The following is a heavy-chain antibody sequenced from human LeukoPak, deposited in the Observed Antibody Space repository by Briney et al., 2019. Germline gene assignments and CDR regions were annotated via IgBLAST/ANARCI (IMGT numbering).Heavy chain of an antibody. CDR3: ARDLDGRDIVGNWFDP. J-gene: IGHJ5*02. CDR2: ISSSSSYI. CDR1: GFTFSSYE. V-gene: IGHV3-21*01. Sequence: NPGGSLRLSCAASGFTFSSYEMNWVRQAPGKGLEWVSSISSSSSYIYYADSVKGRFTISRDNAKNSLYLQMNSLRAEDTAVYYCARDLDGRDIVGNWFDPWGQGTLVTVSS. D-gene: IGHD2-15*01.